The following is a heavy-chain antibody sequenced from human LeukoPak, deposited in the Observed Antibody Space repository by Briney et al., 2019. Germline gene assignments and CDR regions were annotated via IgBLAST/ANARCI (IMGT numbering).Heavy chain of an antibody. Sequence: SETLSLTCTVSGGSIGSYYWSWIRQPPGKGLEWIGYIYYSGSTNYNPSLKSRVTISVDTSKNQFSLKLSSVTAADTAVYYCARDDSSGYLTNWGQGTLVTVSS. CDR1: GGSIGSYY. D-gene: IGHD3-22*01. V-gene: IGHV4-59*01. CDR2: IYYSGST. J-gene: IGHJ4*02. CDR3: ARDDSSGYLTN.